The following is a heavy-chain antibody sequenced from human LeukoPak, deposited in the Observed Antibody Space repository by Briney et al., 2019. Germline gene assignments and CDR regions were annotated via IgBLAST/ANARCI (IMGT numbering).Heavy chain of an antibody. CDR1: GVACSVYS. CDR2: VSRSSRFI. CDR3: ARVSDAFNYFFDS. V-gene: IGHV3-21*01. J-gene: IGHJ4*02. D-gene: IGHD5-24*01. Sequence: AQTLNLPLEDSGVACSVYSMNRVRQAPGHGLERVSSVSRSSRFIFYADSVQGRFTISRDDAKDSLFLQMNSLRAEDTAVYYCARVSDAFNYFFDSWGQGTLVTVSS.